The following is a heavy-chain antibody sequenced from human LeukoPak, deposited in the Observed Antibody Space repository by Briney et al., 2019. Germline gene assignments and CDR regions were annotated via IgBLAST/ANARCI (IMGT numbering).Heavy chain of an antibody. CDR2: ISGYNVDT. Sequence: GASVKVSCKASGYTFTSDGISWVRQAPGQGLDWMGWISGYNVDTIHAQKLQSRVTMTTDTSTSTAYMELRSLRSEDTAVYYCASSFYCGGDCYSPFDYWGRGTLVTVSS. D-gene: IGHD2-21*02. CDR3: ASSFYCGGDCYSPFDY. V-gene: IGHV1-18*01. J-gene: IGHJ4*02. CDR1: GYTFTSDG.